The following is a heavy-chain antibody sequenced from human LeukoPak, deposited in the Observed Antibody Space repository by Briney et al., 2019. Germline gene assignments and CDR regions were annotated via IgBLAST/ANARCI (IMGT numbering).Heavy chain of an antibody. J-gene: IGHJ4*02. CDR3: ARVGVVEARTLGY. D-gene: IGHD3-22*01. Sequence: GASVKVSCKASGYTFTSYYMHWVRQAPGQGLEWMGIIDPSGGSTSYAQKFQGRVTMTRDMSTSTVYMELSSLGSEDTAVYYCARVGVVEARTLGYWGQGTLVTVSS. CDR1: GYTFTSYY. CDR2: IDPSGGST. V-gene: IGHV1-46*01.